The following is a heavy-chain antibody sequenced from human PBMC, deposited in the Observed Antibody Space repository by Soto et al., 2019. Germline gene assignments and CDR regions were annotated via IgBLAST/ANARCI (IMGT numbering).Heavy chain of an antibody. Sequence: EVQLLESGGGLVQPGGSLRLSCAASGFTFTSNAMSWVRQAPGKGLEWVSAISGSGANTYYADSVKGRFTISRDNTKNTLYLQMHSLRAEDTAVYYCAKVSKYCSGVYCYSNYFFDYWGQGTLVTVSS. CDR2: ISGSGANT. V-gene: IGHV3-23*01. CDR3: AKVSKYCSGVYCYSNYFFDY. CDR1: GFTFTSNA. J-gene: IGHJ4*02. D-gene: IGHD2-15*01.